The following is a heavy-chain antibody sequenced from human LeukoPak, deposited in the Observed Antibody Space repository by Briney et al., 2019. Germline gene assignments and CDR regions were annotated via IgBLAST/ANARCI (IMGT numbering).Heavy chain of an antibody. Sequence: PSETPSLTCTVSGGSISSYYWSWIRQPPGKGLEWIGSIFYSGSTYYSPSLKSRVTISLDTSRNQFSLKLNSVTAADTAVYYCAKSNGYGLVDIWGQGTMVTVSS. CDR3: AKSNGYGLVDI. D-gene: IGHD3-10*01. V-gene: IGHV4-39*07. CDR1: GGSISSYY. J-gene: IGHJ3*02. CDR2: IFYSGST.